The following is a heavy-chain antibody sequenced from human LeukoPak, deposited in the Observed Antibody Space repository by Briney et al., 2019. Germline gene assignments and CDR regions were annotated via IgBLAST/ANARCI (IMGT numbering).Heavy chain of an antibody. D-gene: IGHD6-13*01. Sequence: SETLSLTCTVSGGSISSYYWSWIRQPPGKGLEWIGYIYYSGSTNYNPSLKSRVTISVDTSKNQFSLKVSSVTAADTAVYYCARDLGSSKYFQHWGQGTLVTVSS. V-gene: IGHV4-59*12. CDR1: GGSISSYY. CDR2: IYYSGST. J-gene: IGHJ1*01. CDR3: ARDLGSSKYFQH.